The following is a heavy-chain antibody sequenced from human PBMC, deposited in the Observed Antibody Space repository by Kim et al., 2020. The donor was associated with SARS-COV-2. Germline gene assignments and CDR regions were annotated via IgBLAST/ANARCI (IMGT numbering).Heavy chain of an antibody. Sequence: SETLSLTCAVSGGSISSSNWWSWVRQPPGKGLEWIGEIYHSGSTNYNPSLKSRVNISVDKSKNQFSLKLSSVTAADTAVYYCARVRGNNGYSSGWYFLSWGQGTLVTVSS. J-gene: IGHJ4*02. CDR3: ARVRGNNGYSSGWYFLS. CDR1: GGSISSSNW. V-gene: IGHV4-4*02. CDR2: IYHSGST. D-gene: IGHD6-19*01.